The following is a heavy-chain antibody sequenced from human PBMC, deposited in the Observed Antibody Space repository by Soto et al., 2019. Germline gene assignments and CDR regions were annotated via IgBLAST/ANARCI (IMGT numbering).Heavy chain of an antibody. CDR3: ARSRTGSNWFDP. CDR1: GESVSSNSAA. J-gene: IGHJ5*02. Sequence: SQTLSLTCAISGESVSSNSAAWNWIRQSPSRGLEWLGRTYYRSKWYTDYAVSVKSRITIKPDTSRNHFSLQLNSGTPEDTAVYFCARSRTGSNWFDPWGQGTLVTVSS. V-gene: IGHV6-1*01. D-gene: IGHD3-10*01. CDR2: TYYRSKWYT.